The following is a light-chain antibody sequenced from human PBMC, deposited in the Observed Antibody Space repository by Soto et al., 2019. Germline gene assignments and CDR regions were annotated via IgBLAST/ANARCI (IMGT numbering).Light chain of an antibody. V-gene: IGKV1-27*01. J-gene: IGKJ3*01. Sequence: DIQMTQSPSSLSASVGDRVTITCRASQGISNYLAWYQQKPGKVPKLLIYAASTLQSGVPSRFSGSGSGTDFNLTISSMQPEDVATSYCQRYNSAPPVTFGPGTKVEIK. CDR3: QRYNSAPPVT. CDR1: QGISNY. CDR2: AAS.